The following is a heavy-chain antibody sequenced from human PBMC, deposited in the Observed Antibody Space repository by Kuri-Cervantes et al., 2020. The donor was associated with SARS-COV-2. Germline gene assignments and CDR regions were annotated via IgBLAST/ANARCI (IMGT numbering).Heavy chain of an antibody. CDR2: INAVNGNT. V-gene: IGHV1-3*01. Sequence: ASVKVSCKASGYIFTNYALHWVRQAPGQRLEWMGWINAVNGNTKYSQKFQDRVTITRDTSASTAYMERSSLRSEDTALYYCARDRGSQWLAFYDAFDIWGQGTMVTVSS. CDR3: ARDRGSQWLAFYDAFDI. D-gene: IGHD6-19*01. J-gene: IGHJ3*02. CDR1: GYIFTNYA.